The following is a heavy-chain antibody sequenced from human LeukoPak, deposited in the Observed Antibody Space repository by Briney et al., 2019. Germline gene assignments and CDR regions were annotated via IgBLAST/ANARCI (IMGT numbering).Heavy chain of an antibody. V-gene: IGHV4-59*10. D-gene: IGHD3-3*02. J-gene: IGHJ5*02. CDR1: GGSFSGYY. CDR2: IYTSGST. CDR3: ARVSLNWFDP. Sequence: SETLSLTCAVYGGSFSGYYWSWIRQPAGKGLEWIGRIYTSGSTNYNPSLKSRVTMSVDTSKNQFSLKLSSVTAADTAVYYCARVSLNWFDPWGQGTLVTVSS.